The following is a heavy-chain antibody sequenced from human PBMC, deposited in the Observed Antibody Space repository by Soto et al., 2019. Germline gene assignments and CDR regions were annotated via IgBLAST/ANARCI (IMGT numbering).Heavy chain of an antibody. CDR1: GFMFSSYA. CDR2: ISGSGGST. Sequence: EVQLLESGGDLVQPGGSLRLSCAASGFMFSSYAISWVRQAPGKGLEWVSTISGSGGSTYYADSVKGRFTISRDNSKNTLYVQMNSLRDEDTAGYYFAKDVRGYGDLFDLFDYWCQGTMVTVSS. D-gene: IGHD4-17*01. J-gene: IGHJ4*02. V-gene: IGHV3-23*01. CDR3: AKDVRGYGDLFDLFDY.